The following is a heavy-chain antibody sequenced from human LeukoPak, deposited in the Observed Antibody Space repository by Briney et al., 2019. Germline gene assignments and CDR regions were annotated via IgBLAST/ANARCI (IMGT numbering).Heavy chain of an antibody. V-gene: IGHV4-61*02. CDR2: IYPSGNT. CDR1: GESISSSRHY. CDR3: ARSVMDSSDFYYFDY. D-gene: IGHD3-22*01. J-gene: IGHJ4*02. Sequence: PSETLSLTCSVSGESISSSRHYWSWIRQPAGQGLEWIGRIYPSGNTNYNPSLKSRVTISVDTSKNQFSLKLTSVTAADTAVYYCARSVMDSSDFYYFDYWGQGTLVTVSS.